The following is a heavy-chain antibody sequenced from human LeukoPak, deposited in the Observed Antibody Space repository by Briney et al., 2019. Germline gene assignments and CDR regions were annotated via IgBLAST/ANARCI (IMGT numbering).Heavy chain of an antibody. CDR2: MNPNSRNT. CDR1: GYTFTSYD. D-gene: IGHD4-17*01. CDR3: ASMTTVTTTAFDI. Sequence: ASVMDSCKASGYTFTSYDINWVRQATGEGLEWMGWMNPNSRNTGYAQKFQGRVTMTRNTSISTAYMELSSLRSDDTAVYYCASMTTVTTTAFDIWGQGTMVTVSS. V-gene: IGHV1-8*01. J-gene: IGHJ3*02.